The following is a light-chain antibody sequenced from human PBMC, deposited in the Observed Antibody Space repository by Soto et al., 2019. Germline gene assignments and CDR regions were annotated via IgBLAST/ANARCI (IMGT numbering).Light chain of an antibody. CDR2: GAS. CDR1: QSVGSN. J-gene: IGKJ4*01. Sequence: ATLXGQTNQSVGSNLAWYQQKPGHAPRLLISGASTRATGIPDRFSGSGSGTEFTLTISSLLSEDFAVHYCPAYTTWPPLPFGGGTKVDIK. V-gene: IGKV3-15*01. CDR3: PAYTTWPPLP.